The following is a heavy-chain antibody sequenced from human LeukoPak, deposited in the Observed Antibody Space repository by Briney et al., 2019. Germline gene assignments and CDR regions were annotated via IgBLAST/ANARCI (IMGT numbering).Heavy chain of an antibody. J-gene: IGHJ4*02. CDR3: VREARGYHYTYLDY. V-gene: IGHV3-13*01. D-gene: IGHD5-18*01. CDR2: LASGSQT. CDR1: GFTLGRHD. Sequence: PGGSLRLSCTASGFTLGRHDMHWVRQTTGEGLEWVAALASGSQTFYAGSVKGRFTVSREDAKNSLYLQMNSLRAGDTAVYYCVREARGYHYTYLDYWGQGTLVTVSS.